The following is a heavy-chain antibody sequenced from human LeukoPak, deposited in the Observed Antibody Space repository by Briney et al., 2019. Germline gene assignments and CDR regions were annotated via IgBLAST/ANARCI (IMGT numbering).Heavy chain of an antibody. Sequence: SETLSLTCTVSGYSISSGYYWGWIRQPPGKGLEWIGSIYHSGSTYYNPSLKSRVTISVDTSKNQFSLKLSSVTAADTAVYYCARVTLSYSSSYNWFDPWGRGTLVTVSS. J-gene: IGHJ5*02. CDR3: ARVTLSYSSSYNWFDP. D-gene: IGHD6-13*01. CDR1: GYSISSGYY. CDR2: IYHSGST. V-gene: IGHV4-38-2*02.